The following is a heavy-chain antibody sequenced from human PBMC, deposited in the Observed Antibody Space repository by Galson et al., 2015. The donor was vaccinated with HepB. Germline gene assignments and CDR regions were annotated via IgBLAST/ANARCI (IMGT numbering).Heavy chain of an antibody. D-gene: IGHD2-2*01. CDR1: GYTFISYY. Sequence: SVKVSCKASGYTFISYYMHWVRQAPGQGLEWMGIINPSGGSTSYAQKFQGRVTMTRDTSTSTVYMELSSLRSEDTAVYYCAGPTVPYYYYYYMDVWGKGTTVTVSS. V-gene: IGHV1-46*01. J-gene: IGHJ6*03. CDR2: INPSGGST. CDR3: AGPTVPYYYYYYMDV.